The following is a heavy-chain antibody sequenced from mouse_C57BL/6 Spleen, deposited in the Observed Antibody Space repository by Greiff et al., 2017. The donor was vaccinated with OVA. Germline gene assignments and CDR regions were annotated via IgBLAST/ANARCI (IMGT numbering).Heavy chain of an antibody. CDR2: ISDGGSYT. Sequence: EVQRVESGGGLVKPGGSLKLSCAASGFTFSSYAMSWVRQTPEKRLEWVATISDGGSYTYYPDNVKGRFTISRDNAKNNLYLQMSHLKSEDTAMYYCARDLLYGAFDYWGQGTTLTVSS. D-gene: IGHD1-1*02. CDR3: ARDLLYGAFDY. V-gene: IGHV5-4*01. J-gene: IGHJ2*01. CDR1: GFTFSSYA.